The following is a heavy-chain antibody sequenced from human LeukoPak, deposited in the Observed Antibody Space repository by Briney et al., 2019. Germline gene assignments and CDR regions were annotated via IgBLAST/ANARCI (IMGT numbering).Heavy chain of an antibody. V-gene: IGHV4-59*08. CDR1: GGSISSYY. CDR3: ARHYPDILTGYFPDAFDI. CDR2: IYYSGST. D-gene: IGHD3-9*01. Sequence: SETLSLTCTVSGGSISSYYWSWIRQPPGKGLEWIGYIYYSGSTNYNPSLKSRVTISVDTSKNQFSLKLSSVTAADTAVYYCARHYPDILTGYFPDAFDIWGQGTMVTVSS. J-gene: IGHJ3*02.